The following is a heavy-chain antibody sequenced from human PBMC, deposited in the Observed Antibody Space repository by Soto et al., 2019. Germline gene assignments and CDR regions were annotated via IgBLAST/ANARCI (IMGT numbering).Heavy chain of an antibody. CDR3: AKDLSRWELPDY. J-gene: IGHJ4*02. CDR2: ISGSGGST. CDR1: GFTFSSYA. Sequence: EVQLLESGGGLVQPGGSLRLSCAASGFTFSSYAMSWVRQAPGKGLEWVAAISGSGGSTYYADSVKGRFTITSDNSKNTLYLQMNSLRAEDTAVYYCAKDLSRWELPDYWGQGTLVTVSS. D-gene: IGHD1-26*01. V-gene: IGHV3-23*01.